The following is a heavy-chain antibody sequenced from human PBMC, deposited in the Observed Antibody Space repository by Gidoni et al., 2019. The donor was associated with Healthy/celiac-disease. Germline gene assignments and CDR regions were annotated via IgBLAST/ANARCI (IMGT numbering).Heavy chain of an antibody. J-gene: IGHJ3*02. CDR3: ARQDTAYDAFDI. Sequence: QVQLQESGPGLVKPSETLSPTCTVPGGSISSYYWSWIRQPPGKGLEWIGYIYYSGSTNYNPSLKSRVTISVDTSKNQFSLKLSSVTAADTAVYYCARQDTAYDAFDIWGQGTMVTVSS. D-gene: IGHD5-18*01. CDR2: IYYSGST. V-gene: IGHV4-59*08. CDR1: GGSISSYY.